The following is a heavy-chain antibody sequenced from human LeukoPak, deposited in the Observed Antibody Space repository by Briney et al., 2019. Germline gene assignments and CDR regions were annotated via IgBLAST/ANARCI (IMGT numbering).Heavy chain of an antibody. D-gene: IGHD3-3*01. CDR3: ARVMGLRYYDFWSGSYCFDY. V-gene: IGHV1-69*13. CDR2: IIPIFGIA. Sequence: ASVKVSCKASGGTFSSYAISWVRQAPGQGLEWMGGIIPIFGIANYAQKFKGRVAITADESTSPAYMELSSLRSEDTAVYYCARVMGLRYYDFWSGSYCFDYWGQGTLVTVSS. CDR1: GGTFSSYA. J-gene: IGHJ4*02.